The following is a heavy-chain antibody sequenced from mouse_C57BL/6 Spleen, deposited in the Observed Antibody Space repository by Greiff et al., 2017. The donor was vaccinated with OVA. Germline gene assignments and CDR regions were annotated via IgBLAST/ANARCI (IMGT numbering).Heavy chain of an antibody. CDR2: INYDGSST. J-gene: IGHJ4*01. D-gene: IGHD1-1*01. CDR3: ARAPTVVDYAMDY. V-gene: IGHV5-16*01. Sequence: EVHLVESEGGLVQPGSSMKLSCTASGFTFSDYYMAWVRQVPEKGLEWVANINYDGSSTYYLDSLKSRFIISRDNAKNILYLQMSSLKSEDTATYYCARAPTVVDYAMDYWGQGTSVTVSS. CDR1: GFTFSDYY.